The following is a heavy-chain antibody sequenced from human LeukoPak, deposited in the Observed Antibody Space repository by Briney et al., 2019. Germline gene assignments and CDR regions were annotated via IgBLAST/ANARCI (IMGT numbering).Heavy chain of an antibody. Sequence: GGSLRLSCAASGFTFSTYAMNWVRQAPGKGLEWVSVISVRGDGTFYADSVKGRFRISRDTSKSTLSLQMNSLRAEDTAVYYCAKARGFAVVTAIDSWGKGTLVTVSS. D-gene: IGHD2-21*02. CDR3: AKARGFAVVTAIDS. CDR1: GFTFSTYA. J-gene: IGHJ4*02. V-gene: IGHV3-23*01. CDR2: ISVRGDGT.